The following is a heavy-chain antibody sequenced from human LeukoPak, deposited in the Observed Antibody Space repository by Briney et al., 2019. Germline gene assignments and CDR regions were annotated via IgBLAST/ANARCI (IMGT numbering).Heavy chain of an antibody. CDR2: IRSKAYGGTT. CDR1: GLTFGDYA. CDR3: TRGSRDGYNCDY. J-gene: IGHJ4*02. D-gene: IGHD5-24*01. V-gene: IGHV3-49*04. Sequence: GGSLRLSCTASGLTFGDYAMSWVRQAPGKGLEWVGFIRSKAYGGTTEYAASVKGRFTISRDDSKSIAYLQMNSLKTEDTAVYYCTRGSRDGYNCDYWGQGTLVTVSS.